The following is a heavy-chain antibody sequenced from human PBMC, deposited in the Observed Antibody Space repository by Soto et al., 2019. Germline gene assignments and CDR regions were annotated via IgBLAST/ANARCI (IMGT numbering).Heavy chain of an antibody. CDR1: GFTFSSYA. J-gene: IGHJ6*02. CDR2: ISYDGSNK. CDR3: ARDGGYCSSTSCQYYYYYGMDV. V-gene: IGHV3-30-3*01. D-gene: IGHD2-2*01. Sequence: GGSLRLSCAASGFTFSSYAMHWVRQAPGKGLEWVAVISYDGSNKYYADSVKGRFTISRDNSKNTLYLQMNSLRAEDTAVYYCARDGGYCSSTSCQYYYYYGMDVWGQGTTVTVSS.